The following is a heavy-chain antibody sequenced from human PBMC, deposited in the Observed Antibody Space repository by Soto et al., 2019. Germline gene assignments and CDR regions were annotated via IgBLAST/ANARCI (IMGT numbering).Heavy chain of an antibody. CDR2: ISYDGSNK. CDR3: AKDNGSGCDWLRVGDASDI. D-gene: IGHD5-12*01. V-gene: IGHV3-30*18. CDR1: GFTFSSYG. Sequence: QVQLVESGGGVVQPGRSLRLSCAASGFTFSSYGMHWVRQAPGKELEWVAVISYDGSNKYYADSVKGRLTISRDNSKNXLSXQMNSLRGEDTAVYYCAKDNGSGCDWLRVGDASDIWGQGTMVTVSS. J-gene: IGHJ3*02.